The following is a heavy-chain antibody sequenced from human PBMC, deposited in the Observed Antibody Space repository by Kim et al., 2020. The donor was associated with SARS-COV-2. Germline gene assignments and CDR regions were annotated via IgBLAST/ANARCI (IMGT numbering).Heavy chain of an antibody. CDR1: GGTFSSYA. D-gene: IGHD3-22*01. CDR3: ARAPPFFDSSGYWFDY. Sequence: SVKVSCKASGGTFSSYAISWVRQAPGQGLEWMGRIIPILGIANYAQKFQGRVTITADKSTSTAYMELSSLRSEDTAVYYCARAPPFFDSSGYWFDYWGQGTLGTVSA. V-gene: IGHV1-69*04. CDR2: IIPILGIA. J-gene: IGHJ4*02.